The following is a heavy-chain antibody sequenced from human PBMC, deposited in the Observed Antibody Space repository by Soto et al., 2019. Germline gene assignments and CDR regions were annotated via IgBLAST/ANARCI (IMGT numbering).Heavy chain of an antibody. Sequence: EVQLVDSGGGLVKPGGSLRLSCAASGFTFSNAWMNWVRQAPGRGLEWVGRVKSKSDGGTTDYAAPVKGRFTISRDDSKNTLYLQMNSLNTEDPAVYYCTKDKGYCSGGGCYSGSPDKWGQGTLVTVSS. CDR1: GFTFSNAW. V-gene: IGHV3-15*07. CDR3: TKDKGYCSGGGCYSGSPDK. CDR2: VKSKSDGGTT. D-gene: IGHD2-15*01. J-gene: IGHJ4*02.